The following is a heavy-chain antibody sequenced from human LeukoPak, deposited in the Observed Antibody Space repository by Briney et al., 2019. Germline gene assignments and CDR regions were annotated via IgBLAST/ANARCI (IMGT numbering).Heavy chain of an antibody. J-gene: IGHJ6*02. CDR2: ISGYNGNT. V-gene: IGHV1-18*01. CDR1: GYTFTSYG. Sequence: GASVKVSCKASGYTFTSYGINWVRQAPGQGLEWMGWISGYNGNTNYAQQVQGRVTMTTDTSTSTAYMELRSLRSDDTAVYYCASGSITMIRGLTFRYYGLDVWGQGTTVTVSS. D-gene: IGHD3-10*01. CDR3: ASGSITMIRGLTFRYYGLDV.